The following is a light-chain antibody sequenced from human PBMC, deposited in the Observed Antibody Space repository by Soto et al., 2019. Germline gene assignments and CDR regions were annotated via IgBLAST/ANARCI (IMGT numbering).Light chain of an antibody. CDR1: QGISSY. CDR2: AAS. V-gene: IGKV1-8*01. J-gene: IGKJ1*01. Sequence: AIRMTQSPSSFSASTGDRVTITCRASQGISSYLAWYQQKPGKAPKLLIYAASTLQSGVPSRFSGSGSGTDFTLTISCLQSEDFATYYCQQYYSYPATFGQGTKVEIK. CDR3: QQYYSYPAT.